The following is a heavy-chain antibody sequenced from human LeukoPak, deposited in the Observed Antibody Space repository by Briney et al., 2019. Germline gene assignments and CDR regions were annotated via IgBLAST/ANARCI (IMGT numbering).Heavy chain of an antibody. CDR2: IYYSGST. Sequence: SVTLSLTCTVSGGSISSYYWGWIRQPPGKGLEWIGSIYYSGSTYYNPSLKSRVTISVDTSKNQFSLKLSSVTAADTAVYYCEVLGYCSGGSCYSPYYYYYYMDVWGKGTTVTVSS. J-gene: IGHJ6*03. D-gene: IGHD2-15*01. CDR1: GGSISSYY. V-gene: IGHV4-39*01. CDR3: EVLGYCSGGSCYSPYYYYYYMDV.